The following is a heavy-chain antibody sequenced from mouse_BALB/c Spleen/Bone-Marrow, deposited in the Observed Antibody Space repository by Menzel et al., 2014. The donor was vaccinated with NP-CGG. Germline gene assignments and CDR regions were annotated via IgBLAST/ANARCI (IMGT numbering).Heavy chain of an antibody. D-gene: IGHD1-1*01. V-gene: IGHV14-3*02. CDR1: GFNIKDTY. J-gene: IGHJ3*01. Sequence: VQLKESGAELVKPGASVKLSCTASGFNIKDTYIHWVKQRPEQGLEWIGRIDSVNGNTKYDPKFQGKATITTDTSSNTAYLQLSSLTSEDTAVYYCARRGDYCVAWFAYWGQGTLVTVSA. CDR3: ARRGDYCVAWFAY. CDR2: IDSVNGNT.